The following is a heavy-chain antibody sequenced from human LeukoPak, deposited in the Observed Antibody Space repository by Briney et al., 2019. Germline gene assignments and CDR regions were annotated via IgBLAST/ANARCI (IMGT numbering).Heavy chain of an antibody. J-gene: IGHJ4*02. CDR1: GFTFSSYG. V-gene: IGHV3-30*03. Sequence: PGGSLRLSCAASGFTFSSYGMHWVRQAPGKGLEWVAVISYDGSNKYYADSVKGRFTISRDNSKNTLYLQMNSLRAGDTAVYYCARDGIAAAGFNWGQGTLVTVSS. D-gene: IGHD6-13*01. CDR2: ISYDGSNK. CDR3: ARDGIAAAGFN.